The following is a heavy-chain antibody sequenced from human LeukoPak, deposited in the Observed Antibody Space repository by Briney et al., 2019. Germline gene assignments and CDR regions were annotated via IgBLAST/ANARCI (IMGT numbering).Heavy chain of an antibody. V-gene: IGHV3-21*06. D-gene: IGHD1-14*01. CDR1: GLTFSTSG. Sequence: GGSLRLSCTTSGLTFSTSGFNWVRQAPGKGLEWVASIGPTGFDRYHADSIKGRSTISRDNANNFLYPQMDSLRAEDTAVYYCATETNGRHYDYWGQGTLLTVSS. CDR3: ATETNGRHYDY. CDR2: IGPTGFDR. J-gene: IGHJ4*02.